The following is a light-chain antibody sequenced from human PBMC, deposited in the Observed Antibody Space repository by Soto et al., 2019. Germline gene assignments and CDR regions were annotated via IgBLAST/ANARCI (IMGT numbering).Light chain of an antibody. CDR2: GAS. CDR1: QSVSSSS. V-gene: IGKV3-20*01. J-gene: IGKJ1*01. CDR3: QQYGSSPLA. Sequence: EIVWTQSPCTMSFSTGERATLSCRASQSVSSSSLAWYQQNPGQAPRLLIYGASSRATGIPDRVSGSGSGTDVTLTISRVEPEYFAVYYCQQYGSSPLAFGQGTKVASK.